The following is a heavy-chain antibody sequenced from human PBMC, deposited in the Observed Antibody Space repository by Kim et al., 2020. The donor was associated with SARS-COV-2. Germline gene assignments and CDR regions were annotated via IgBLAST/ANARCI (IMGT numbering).Heavy chain of an antibody. J-gene: IGHJ6*02. V-gene: IGHV3-30*18. Sequence: GGSLRLSCAASGFTFSSYGMHWVRQAPGKGLEWVAVISYDGSNKYYADSVKGRFTISRDNSKNTLYLQMNSLRAEDTAVYYCAKNSGWYYYYYGMDVWGQGTTVTVSS. CDR1: GFTFSSYG. CDR2: ISYDGSNK. CDR3: AKNSGWYYYYYGMDV. D-gene: IGHD6-19*01.